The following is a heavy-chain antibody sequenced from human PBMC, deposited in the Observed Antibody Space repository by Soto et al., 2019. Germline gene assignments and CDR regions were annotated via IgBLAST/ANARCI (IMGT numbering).Heavy chain of an antibody. V-gene: IGHV3-23*01. CDR1: EFTFSSYA. CDR3: AKVAYCGADCSFHYFDY. D-gene: IGHD2-21*01. J-gene: IGHJ4*02. Sequence: EEQLLESGGGLIQAGGSLRLSCAASEFTFSSYAMSWVRQAPGKGLEWVSAVSGSGGTTYYADSVKGRFTISRDNSKNTLYLQMNSLRAEDTAVSYCAKVAYCGADCSFHYFDYWGQGTLVTVSS. CDR2: VSGSGGTT.